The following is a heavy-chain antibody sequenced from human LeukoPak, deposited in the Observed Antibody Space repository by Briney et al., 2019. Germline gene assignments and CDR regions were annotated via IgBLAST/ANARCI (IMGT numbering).Heavy chain of an antibody. V-gene: IGHV3-23*01. Sequence: GGSLRLSYAVSGFTFSIYAMSWVRQPPGKGLGWVSTISGSGGSTYYADFVKGRFTISRDNSKNTLYLQMSSLGGEDTAVYFCARVSWEIVVVVGAKRFDPWGQETLVTVSS. D-gene: IGHD2-15*01. CDR2: ISGSGGST. J-gene: IGHJ5*02. CDR1: GFTFSIYA. CDR3: ARVSWEIVVVVGAKRFDP.